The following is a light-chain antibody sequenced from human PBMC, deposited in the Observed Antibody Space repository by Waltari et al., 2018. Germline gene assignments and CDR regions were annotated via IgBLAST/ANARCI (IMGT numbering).Light chain of an antibody. CDR3: SSYTTPTAWV. Sequence: QSALTQPASVSGALGQSISISCLGTSSDIGTYNHVSWNQQHTGKVPKLLIYEVSNRPSGVSERFSGATSGNTASLTSSWLQAEDEADYYFSSYTTPTAWVFGGGTELTVL. V-gene: IGLV2-14*01. CDR2: EVS. J-gene: IGLJ3*02. CDR1: SSDIGTYNH.